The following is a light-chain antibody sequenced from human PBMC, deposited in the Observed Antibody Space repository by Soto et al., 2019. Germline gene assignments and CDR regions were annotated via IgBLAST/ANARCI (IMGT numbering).Light chain of an antibody. V-gene: IGLV2-8*01. CDR3: CSYVGSNNYV. CDR2: EVT. J-gene: IGLJ1*01. CDR1: SSDVGGYNY. Sequence: QSVLPQPPSASGSPGQSVAISCTGISSDVGGYNYVSWYQQYPGKAPKLIMYEVTKRPSGVPDRFSGSKSGNTASLTVSGLQAEDEADYYCCSYVGSNNYVFGTGTKVTVL.